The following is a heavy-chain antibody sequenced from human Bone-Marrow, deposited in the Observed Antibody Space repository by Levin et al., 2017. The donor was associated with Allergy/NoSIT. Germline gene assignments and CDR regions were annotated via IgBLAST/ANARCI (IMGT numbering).Heavy chain of an antibody. Sequence: GSLRLSCAASGFTFSSYAMSWVRQAPGEGLEWVSTIIATGATIYYADSVKGRFTVSRDNSKNTLFLQMNSLRAEDTAVYYCANCYGSGNSFYGMDVWGQGTTVTVSS. J-gene: IGHJ6*02. CDR2: IIATGATI. D-gene: IGHD3-10*01. V-gene: IGHV3-23*01. CDR3: ANCYGSGNSFYGMDV. CDR1: GFTFSSYA.